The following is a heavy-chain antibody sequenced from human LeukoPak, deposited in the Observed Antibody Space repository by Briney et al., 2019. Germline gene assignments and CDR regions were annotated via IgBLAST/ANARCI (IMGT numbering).Heavy chain of an antibody. CDR2: IYHSGST. Sequence: SSETLSLTCAVSGGSISSGGYSWSWIRQPPGKGLEWIGYIYHSGSTYYNPSLKSRVTISVDRSKNQFSLKLSSVTAADTAVYYCARGTYYYDSGGYQYYFDYWGQGTLVTVSS. V-gene: IGHV4-30-2*01. CDR1: GGSISSGGYS. D-gene: IGHD3-22*01. CDR3: ARGTYYYDSGGYQYYFDY. J-gene: IGHJ4*02.